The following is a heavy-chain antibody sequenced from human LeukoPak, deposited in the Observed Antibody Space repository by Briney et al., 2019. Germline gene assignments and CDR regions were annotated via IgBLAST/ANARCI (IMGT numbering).Heavy chain of an antibody. V-gene: IGHV1-18*04. CDR2: ISAYNGDT. D-gene: IGHD6-19*01. CDR1: GYTFRSYG. Sequence: ASVKVSCKASGYTFRSYGINWVRQAPGQGLQWMGWISAYNGDTESAQDYQGRLSVTSDTSAHTVYLELRNLTSADTAIYYCARGDSSGLGFDWFDPWGQGTLVTVSP. J-gene: IGHJ5*02. CDR3: ARGDSSGLGFDWFDP.